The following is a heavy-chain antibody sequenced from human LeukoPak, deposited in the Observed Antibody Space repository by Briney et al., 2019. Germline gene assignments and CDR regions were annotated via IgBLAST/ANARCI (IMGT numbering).Heavy chain of an antibody. J-gene: IGHJ3*02. CDR1: GFTFSSYW. Sequence: PGGSLRLSCAASGFTFSSYWMHWARQAPGKGLVWVSRINSDGSSTSYADSVKGRFTISRDNAKNTLCLQMNSLRAEDTAVYCCARVAWGSAADAFDIWGQGTMVTVSS. D-gene: IGHD3-16*01. CDR2: INSDGSST. V-gene: IGHV3-74*01. CDR3: ARVAWGSAADAFDI.